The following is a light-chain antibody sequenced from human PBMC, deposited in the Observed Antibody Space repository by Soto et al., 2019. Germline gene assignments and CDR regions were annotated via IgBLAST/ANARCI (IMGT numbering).Light chain of an antibody. CDR3: QQYGRSPFT. J-gene: IGKJ2*01. CDR1: QSVDNSH. CDR2: GAS. V-gene: IGKV3-20*01. Sequence: ETVLTQSPGTLYFSPGERATLSCRASQSVDNSHVAWYQQRRGLPPRLLIYGASNRATGIPDRFSGSGSGADFTLTISRLEPEDFAVYYCQQYGRSPFTFGQGTKLQIK.